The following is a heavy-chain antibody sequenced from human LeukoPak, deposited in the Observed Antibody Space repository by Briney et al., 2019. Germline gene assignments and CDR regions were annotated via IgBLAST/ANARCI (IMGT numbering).Heavy chain of an antibody. V-gene: IGHV4-59*06. Sequence: SETLSLTCTVSGGSISGYFWSWIRQPPGKGLEWIGYVYYSGSTYYNPSLKSRVTISVDTSKNQFSLKLSSVTAADTAVYYCSRGYGGRYFDYWGQGTLVTVSS. CDR3: SRGYGGRYFDY. CDR1: GGSISGYF. D-gene: IGHD4-23*01. CDR2: VYYSGST. J-gene: IGHJ4*02.